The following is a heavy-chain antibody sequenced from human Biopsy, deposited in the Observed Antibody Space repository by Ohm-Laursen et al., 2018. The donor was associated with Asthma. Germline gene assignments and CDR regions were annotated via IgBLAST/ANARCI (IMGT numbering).Heavy chain of an antibody. D-gene: IGHD3-22*01. V-gene: IGHV3-53*01. Sequence: SLRPSCAASGFAVSRDYMFWVRQAPGKGLEWVSVIYSGGTSHTADSVRGRFTISRDYSKNTLYLQMHSLRAEDTAAYYCARGDSSNWSHYYFDYWGQGTLVTVSS. CDR1: GFAVSRDY. J-gene: IGHJ4*02. CDR2: IYSGGTS. CDR3: ARGDSSNWSHYYFDY.